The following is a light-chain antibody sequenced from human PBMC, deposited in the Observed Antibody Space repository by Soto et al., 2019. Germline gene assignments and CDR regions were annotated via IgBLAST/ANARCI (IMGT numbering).Light chain of an antibody. J-gene: IGKJ1*01. V-gene: IGKV3D-15*01. CDR3: KQYNRLPPRT. Sequence: EIVMTQSPTILSVSPGERATLSCRASQSVSSNLAWYQQKPGQAPRLLIYGVYTRAPGIPARFSGSGSGTEFTLTNSSLQSEDFAVYYCKQYNRLPPRTFGPGHKVDIK. CDR2: GVY. CDR1: QSVSSN.